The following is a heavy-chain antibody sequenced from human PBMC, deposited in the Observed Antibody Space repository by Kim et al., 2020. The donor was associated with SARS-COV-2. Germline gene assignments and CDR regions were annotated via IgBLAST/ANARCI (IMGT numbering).Heavy chain of an antibody. CDR1: GDSVSSNSAT. D-gene: IGHD6-13*01. V-gene: IGHV6-1*01. Sequence: SQTLSLTCAISGDSVSSNSATWNWIRQSPSGGLEWLGRTYYRSKWYTDYAVSVKSRITINPDTSKNQFSLQLNSVTPGDTAVYYCVRYDSRRGVLDYWDQGTLVTVSS. J-gene: IGHJ4*02. CDR3: VRYDSRRGVLDY. CDR2: TYYRSKWYT.